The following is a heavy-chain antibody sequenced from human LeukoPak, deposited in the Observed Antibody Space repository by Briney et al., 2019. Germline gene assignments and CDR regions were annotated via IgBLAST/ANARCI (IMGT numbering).Heavy chain of an antibody. D-gene: IGHD4-23*01. J-gene: IGHJ4*02. CDR1: GVTFSSYA. V-gene: IGHV3-30*04. Sequence: GGSLRLSCAASGVTFSSYAMHWVRQAPGKGLEWVAVISYDGSNKYYADSVKGRFTISRDNSKNTLYLQMNSLRAEDTAVYYCARPYGGKVDYWGQGTLVTVSS. CDR2: ISYDGSNK. CDR3: ARPYGGKVDY.